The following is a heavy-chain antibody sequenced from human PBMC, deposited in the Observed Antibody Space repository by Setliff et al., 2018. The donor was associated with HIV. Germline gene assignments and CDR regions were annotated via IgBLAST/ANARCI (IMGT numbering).Heavy chain of an antibody. CDR2: IYHAGNT. CDR3: ARRTIWGDAFDI. J-gene: IGHJ3*02. V-gene: IGHV4-38-2*02. D-gene: IGHD3-16*01. CDR1: GYSISSGYY. Sequence: PSETLSLTCTVTGYSISSGYYWAWIRQPPGKGLEWIGYIYHAGNTYYNPSLKSRVTMSVETSENQFSLRLNSVTAADTAVYYCARRTIWGDAFDIWGRGTMVTVS.